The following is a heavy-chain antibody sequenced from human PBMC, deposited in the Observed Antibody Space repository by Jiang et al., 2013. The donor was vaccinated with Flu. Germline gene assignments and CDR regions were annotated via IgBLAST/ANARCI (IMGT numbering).Heavy chain of an antibody. Sequence: VQLLESGGGVVQPGRSLRLSCAASGFTFSSYAMHWVRQAPGKGLEWVAVISYDGSNKYYADSVKGRFTISRDNSKNTLYLQMNSLRAEDTAVYYCARDPFGWELQYYFDYWGQGTLVTVSS. D-gene: IGHD1-26*01. CDR2: ISYDGSNK. J-gene: IGHJ4*02. V-gene: IGHV3-30-3*01. CDR3: ARDPFGWELQYYFDY. CDR1: GFTFSSYA.